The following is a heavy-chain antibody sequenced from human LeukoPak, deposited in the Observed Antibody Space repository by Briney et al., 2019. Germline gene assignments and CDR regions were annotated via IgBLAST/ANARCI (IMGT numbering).Heavy chain of an antibody. J-gene: IGHJ6*04. V-gene: IGHV3-21*01. CDR1: GFTSSSYS. CDR2: ISSSSSYI. CDR3: ARAVNPPAYFVFMDV. Sequence: GGSLRLSCAASGFTSSSYSMNWVRQAPGKGLEWVSSISSSSSYIYYADSVKGRFTISRDNAKNSLYLQMNSLRAEDTAVYYCARAVNPPAYFVFMDVWGKGTTVTVSS. D-gene: IGHD2/OR15-2a*01.